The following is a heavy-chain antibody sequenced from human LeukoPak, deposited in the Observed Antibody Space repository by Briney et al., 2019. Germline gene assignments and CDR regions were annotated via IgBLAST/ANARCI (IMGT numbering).Heavy chain of an antibody. CDR3: ATQYYDILTGFHAFDY. D-gene: IGHD3-9*01. CDR2: IYTSGST. Sequence: SETLSLTCTVSGGSISSYYWSWIRQPAGRGLEWIGRIYTSGSTNYNPSLKSRVTMSVDTSKNQFSLKLSSVTAADTAVYYCATQYYDILTGFHAFDYWGQGTLVTVSS. J-gene: IGHJ4*02. V-gene: IGHV4-4*07. CDR1: GGSISSYY.